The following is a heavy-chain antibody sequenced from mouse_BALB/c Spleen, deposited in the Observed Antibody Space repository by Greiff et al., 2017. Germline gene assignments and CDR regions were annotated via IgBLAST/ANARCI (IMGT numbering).Heavy chain of an antibody. CDR1: GFTFSNYW. Sequence: DVKLVESGGGLVQPGGSMKLSCVASGFTFSNYWMNWVRQSPEKGLEWVAEIRLKSNNYATHYAESVKGRFTISRDDSKSSVYLQMNNLRAEDTGIYYCTRWRYYGNYGDAMDYWGQGTSVTVSS. CDR2: IRLKSNNYAT. CDR3: TRWRYYGNYGDAMDY. D-gene: IGHD2-1*01. J-gene: IGHJ4*01. V-gene: IGHV6-6*02.